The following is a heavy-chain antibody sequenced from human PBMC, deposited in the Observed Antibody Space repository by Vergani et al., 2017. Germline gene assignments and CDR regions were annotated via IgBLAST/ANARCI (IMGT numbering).Heavy chain of an antibody. CDR1: GFTFSSYA. V-gene: IGHV3-30*04. CDR3: AKLRDGYNYLGY. Sequence: QVQLVESGGGVVQPGRSLRLSCAASGFTFSSYAMHWVRQAPGKGLEWVAVISYDGSNKYYADSVKGRFTISRDNSKNTLYLQMNSLRAEDTAVYYCAKLRDGYNYLGYWGQGTLVTVSS. J-gene: IGHJ4*02. D-gene: IGHD5-24*01. CDR2: ISYDGSNK.